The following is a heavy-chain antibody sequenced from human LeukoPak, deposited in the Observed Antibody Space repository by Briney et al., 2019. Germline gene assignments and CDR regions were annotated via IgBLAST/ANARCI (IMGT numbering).Heavy chain of an antibody. Sequence: GGSLRLSCAASGFTFSSYAMSWVRQAPGKGLEWVSVISGSGGNTYYADSVKGRFTISRDNAKNSLYLQMNSLRAEDTAVYYCARDLPTSSSAPGYYYGMDVWGQGTTVTVSS. D-gene: IGHD6-6*01. CDR3: ARDLPTSSSAPGYYYGMDV. CDR2: ISGSGGNT. CDR1: GFTFSSYA. V-gene: IGHV3-23*01. J-gene: IGHJ6*02.